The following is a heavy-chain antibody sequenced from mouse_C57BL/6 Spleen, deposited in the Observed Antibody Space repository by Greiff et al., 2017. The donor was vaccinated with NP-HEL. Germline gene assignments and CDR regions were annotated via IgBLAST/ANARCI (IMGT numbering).Heavy chain of an antibody. V-gene: IGHV1-64*01. CDR3: ARNGGSYAMDY. CDR1: GYTFTSYW. CDR2: IHPNSGST. Sequence: VQLQQPGAELVKPGASVKLSCKASGYTFTSYWMHWVKQRPGQGLEWIGMIHPNSGSTNYNEKFKSKATLTVDKSSSTAYMQLSSLTSEDSAVYYCARNGGSYAMDYWGQGTSVTVSS. J-gene: IGHJ4*01.